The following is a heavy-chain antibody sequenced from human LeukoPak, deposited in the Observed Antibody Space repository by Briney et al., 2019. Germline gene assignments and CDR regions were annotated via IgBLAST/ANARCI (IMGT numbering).Heavy chain of an antibody. J-gene: IGHJ4*02. V-gene: IGHV4-39*01. CDR1: GGSISSSSYY. Sequence: PSETLSLTCTVSGGSISSSSYYWGWIRQTPGKGLEWIGSIYYTESTYYSPSLKSRVIISVDTSKNQFFLKLYSVTAADTAVYYCARQGDLRYSSRTGHFDYWGQGMLVTVSS. D-gene: IGHD6-13*01. CDR3: ARQGDLRYSSRTGHFDY. CDR2: IYYTEST.